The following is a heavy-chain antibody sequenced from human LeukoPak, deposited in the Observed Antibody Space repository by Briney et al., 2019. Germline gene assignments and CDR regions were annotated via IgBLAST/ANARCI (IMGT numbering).Heavy chain of an antibody. Sequence: PSETLSLTCTVSGGSISSSSYYGGWIRQPPGKGLEWIGSIYYSGSTYYNPSLKSRVTISVDTSKNQFSPKLSSVTAADTAVYYCARQGGWYPFDFWGQGTLVTVSS. J-gene: IGHJ4*02. CDR3: ARQGGWYPFDF. CDR1: GGSISSSSYY. V-gene: IGHV4-39*01. CDR2: IYYSGST. D-gene: IGHD6-19*01.